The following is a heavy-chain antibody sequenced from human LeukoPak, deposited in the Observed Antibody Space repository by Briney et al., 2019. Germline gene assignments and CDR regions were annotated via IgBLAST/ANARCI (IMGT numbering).Heavy chain of an antibody. Sequence: KSSETLSLTCTVSGGSISSYYWSWIRQPPGKGLEWIGYIYYSGSTNYNPSLKGRVTISVDTSKNQFSLKLSSVTAADTAVYYCARGPSSVNVDYWGQGTLVTVSS. J-gene: IGHJ4*02. CDR2: IYYSGST. D-gene: IGHD3-22*01. CDR1: GGSISSYY. V-gene: IGHV4-59*08. CDR3: ARGPSSVNVDY.